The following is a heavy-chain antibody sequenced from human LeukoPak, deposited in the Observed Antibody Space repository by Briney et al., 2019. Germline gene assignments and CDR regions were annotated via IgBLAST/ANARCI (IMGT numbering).Heavy chain of an antibody. CDR1: GYTFTSYD. V-gene: IGHV1-8*01. D-gene: IGHD4-11*01. Sequence: GASVKVSCKASGYTFTSYDINWVRQATGQGLEWMGWMNPNSGNTGYAQKLQGRVTMTRNTSISTAYMELSSLRSEDTAVYYCARGQSAYSTQPYYYYGMDVWGQGTTVTVSS. CDR3: ARGQSAYSTQPYYYYGMDV. CDR2: MNPNSGNT. J-gene: IGHJ6*02.